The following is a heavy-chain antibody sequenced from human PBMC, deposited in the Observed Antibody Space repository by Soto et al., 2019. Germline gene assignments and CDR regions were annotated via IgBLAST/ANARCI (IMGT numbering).Heavy chain of an antibody. CDR1: GYSFTSYW. Sequence: GESLKISCKGSGYSFTSYWIGWVRQMPGKGLEWMGIIYPGDSDTRYSPSFQGQVTISADKSISTAYLQWSSLKASDPAMYDCASPVAGTFDAFDIWGQGTMVTVSS. CDR3: ASPVAGTFDAFDI. CDR2: IYPGDSDT. J-gene: IGHJ3*02. D-gene: IGHD6-19*01. V-gene: IGHV5-51*01.